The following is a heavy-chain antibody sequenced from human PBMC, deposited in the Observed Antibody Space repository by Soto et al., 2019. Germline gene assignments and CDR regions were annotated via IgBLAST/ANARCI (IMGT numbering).Heavy chain of an antibody. CDR1: GYTFTSYG. J-gene: IGHJ3*02. V-gene: IGHV1-18*01. Sequence: QVQLVQSGAEVKKPGASVKVSCKASGYTFTSYGISWVRQAPGQGLEWMGWISAYNGNTNYAQKLQGRVTMNTDTSTSTAYMELRSLRSDDTAVYYCARGTQDIVVVVAVAFDIWGQGTMVTVSS. CDR3: ARGTQDIVVVVAVAFDI. CDR2: ISAYNGNT. D-gene: IGHD2-15*01.